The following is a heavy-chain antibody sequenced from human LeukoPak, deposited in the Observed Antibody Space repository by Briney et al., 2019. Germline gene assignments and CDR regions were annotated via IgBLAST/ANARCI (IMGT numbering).Heavy chain of an antibody. CDR3: ARDEDPTYYED. Sequence: GGSLRLSCAASGFTFSSYSMNWVRQAPGKGLEWVSPISSSSTYIYYVDSVKGRFTISRDNAKNSLYLQMNSLRAEDTAVYYCARDEDPTYYEDWGQGTLVTVSS. V-gene: IGHV3-21*01. CDR2: ISSSSTYI. CDR1: GFTFSSYS. J-gene: IGHJ4*02.